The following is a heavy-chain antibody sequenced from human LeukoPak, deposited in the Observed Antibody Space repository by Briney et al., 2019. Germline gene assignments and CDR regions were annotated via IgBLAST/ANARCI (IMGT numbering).Heavy chain of an antibody. Sequence: GASVKVSCKASDYTFTSYGISWVRQAPGQGREWMGWINPNSGGTNYAQKFQSRVTMTRDTSISTAYMELSRLRSHDTPVYYSASSTIGSGDDAFDIGGQGTMVTVSS. CDR3: ASSTIGSGDDAFDI. J-gene: IGHJ3*02. CDR2: INPNSGGT. D-gene: IGHD3-10*01. V-gene: IGHV1-2*02. CDR1: DYTFTSYG.